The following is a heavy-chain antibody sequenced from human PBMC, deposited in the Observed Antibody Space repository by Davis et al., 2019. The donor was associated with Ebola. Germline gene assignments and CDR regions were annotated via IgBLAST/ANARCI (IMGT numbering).Heavy chain of an antibody. D-gene: IGHD5-24*01. CDR1: GDSISSNSAV. Sequence: PSETLSLTCAVSGDSISSNSAVWNWIRQSPSRGLEWLGRTYYTSKWYNDYAASVKSRTTINPDTSENQFSLQLNSVTPEDTAVYYCARGWLRTGLDIWGQGTMVIVSS. V-gene: IGHV6-1*01. CDR2: TYYTSKWYN. CDR3: ARGWLRTGLDI. J-gene: IGHJ3*02.